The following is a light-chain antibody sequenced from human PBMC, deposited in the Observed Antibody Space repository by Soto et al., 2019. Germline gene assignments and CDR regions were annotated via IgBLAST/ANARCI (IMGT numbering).Light chain of an antibody. CDR3: CSYVGATTYV. CDR2: EAI. Sequence: QSVLTQPPSASGTPGQRVTISCSGSSSNIGGYNVVSWYQQHPGKAPKVIIYEAIKRPSGVSNRFSGSISGTTASLTISGLQAYDEADYYCCSYVGATTYVFGSGTKLTVL. CDR1: SSNIGGYNV. J-gene: IGLJ1*01. V-gene: IGLV2-23*01.